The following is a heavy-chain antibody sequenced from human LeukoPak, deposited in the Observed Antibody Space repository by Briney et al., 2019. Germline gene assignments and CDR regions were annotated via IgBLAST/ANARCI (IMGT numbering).Heavy chain of an antibody. Sequence: PSETLSLTCTVSGGSISNYYWSWIRQPAGKGLEWIGRIYSSGNTNYNPSLKSRVTMSVDTSKNQVSLNLTSVTAADTAVYYCARSPSSRYPYFDYWGQGTLVTVSS. CDR1: GGSISNYY. J-gene: IGHJ4*02. CDR2: IYSSGNT. D-gene: IGHD2-2*02. V-gene: IGHV4-4*07. CDR3: ARSPSSRYPYFDY.